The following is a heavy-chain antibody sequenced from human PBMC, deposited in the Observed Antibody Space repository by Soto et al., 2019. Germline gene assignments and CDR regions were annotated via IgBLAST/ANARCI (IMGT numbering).Heavy chain of an antibody. CDR2: TYYSGGS. D-gene: IGHD5-12*01. CDR1: GASVSSAEHY. J-gene: IGHJ4*02. V-gene: IGHV4-30-4*01. CDR3: ARLSGYDPAGAADK. Sequence: VQLQESGPGLVKASQTLSLTCTFSGASVSSAEHYWSWIRQPPGKGLEWIGYTYYSGGSYYNASLQGRVSISVDTSQNQFSLNLTSVTAADTAVYYCARLSGYDPAGAADKWGPGILVSVSS.